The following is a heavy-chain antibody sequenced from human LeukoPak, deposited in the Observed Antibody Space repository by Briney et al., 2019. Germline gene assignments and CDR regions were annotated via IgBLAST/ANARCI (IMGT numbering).Heavy chain of an antibody. D-gene: IGHD4-17*01. V-gene: IGHV4-34*01. Sequence: SETLSLTCAVYGGSFSGYYWSWIRQPPGKGLEWIGEIDHSGSTNYNTSLKSRVTISVDTSKNQLSLKLSSVTATDTPVYYCARVWDDYGDYYFDYWGQGTLVSVSS. CDR3: ARVWDDYGDYYFDY. CDR2: IDHSGST. J-gene: IGHJ4*02. CDR1: GGSFSGYY.